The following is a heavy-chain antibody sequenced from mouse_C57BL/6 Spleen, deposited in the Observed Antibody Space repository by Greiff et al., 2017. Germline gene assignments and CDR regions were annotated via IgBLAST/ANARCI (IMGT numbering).Heavy chain of an antibody. CDR3: ARYDDGYSWFAY. D-gene: IGHD2-3*01. Sequence: QVQLQQSGAELVRPGTSVKVSCKASGYAFTNYLIEWVKQRPGQGLEWIGVINPGSGGTNYNGKFKGKATLTADKSSSTAYMQLSSLTSEDSAVYFCARYDDGYSWFAYWGQGTLVTVSA. CDR1: GYAFTNYL. V-gene: IGHV1-54*01. CDR2: INPGSGGT. J-gene: IGHJ3*01.